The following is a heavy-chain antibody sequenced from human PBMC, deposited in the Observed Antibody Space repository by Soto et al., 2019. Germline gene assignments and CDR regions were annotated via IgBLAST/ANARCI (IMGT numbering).Heavy chain of an antibody. CDR1: GYTFTGYY. CDR2: INPNSGGT. Sequence: QVQLVQSGAEVKKPGASVKVSCKASGYTFTGYYMHWVRQAPGQGLEWMGWINPNSGGTNYAQKFQGRVTMTGDTSISTASLELSRLRSAATAVYYCARHPSPYTSFDYWGQGTLVTVS. D-gene: IGHD2-2*02. J-gene: IGHJ4*02. V-gene: IGHV1-2*02. CDR3: ARHPSPYTSFDY.